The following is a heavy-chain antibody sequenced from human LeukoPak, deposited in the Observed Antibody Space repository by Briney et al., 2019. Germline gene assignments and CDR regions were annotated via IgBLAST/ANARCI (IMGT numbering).Heavy chain of an antibody. CDR2: IRSDGSDT. CDR3: ARDRGTNYYDSSGYFDY. J-gene: IGHJ4*02. V-gene: IGHV3-74*01. Sequence: PGGSLRLSCAASGFTFSDTWMHWVRQAPGEGLVWVSRIRSDGSDTRYAESVKGRFTISRDNAKNSLYLQMNSLRAEDTAVYYCARDRGTNYYDSSGYFDYWGQGTLVTVSS. CDR1: GFTFSDTW. D-gene: IGHD3-22*01.